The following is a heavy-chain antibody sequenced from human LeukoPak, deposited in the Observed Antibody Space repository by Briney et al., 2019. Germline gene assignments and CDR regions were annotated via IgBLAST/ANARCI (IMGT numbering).Heavy chain of an antibody. V-gene: IGHV3-7*03. D-gene: IGHD2-15*01. CDR1: GFTVSSYW. CDR3: AKAQYCSGGSCYYDY. Sequence: GGSLRLSCAASGFTVSSYWMTWVRQAPGKGLEWVASIKEDGNEKNYMDSVKGRFTISTDNSKNTLYLQMNSLRAEDTAVYYCAKAQYCSGGSCYYDYWGQGTLVTVSS. CDR2: IKEDGNEK. J-gene: IGHJ4*02.